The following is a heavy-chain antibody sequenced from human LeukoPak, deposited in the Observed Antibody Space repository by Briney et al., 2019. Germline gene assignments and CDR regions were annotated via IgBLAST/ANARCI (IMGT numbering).Heavy chain of an antibody. V-gene: IGHV4-4*02. CDR2: IYHSGST. CDR3: ARVGYYDSSGYHTKYYFDY. J-gene: IGHJ4*02. D-gene: IGHD3-22*01. CDR1: GGSISSSNS. Sequence: SETLSRTCAVSGGSISSSNSWSWVRQPPGKGLEWIGEIYHSGSTNYNPSLKSRVTISVDKSKNQFSLKLSSVTAADTAVYYCARVGYYDSSGYHTKYYFDYWGQGTLVTVSS.